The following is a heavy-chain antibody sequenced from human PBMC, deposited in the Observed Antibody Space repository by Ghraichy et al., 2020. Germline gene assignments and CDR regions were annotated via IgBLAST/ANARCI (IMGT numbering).Heavy chain of an antibody. CDR1: GFTFSSYW. D-gene: IGHD4-17*01. CDR2: VNSDGSST. J-gene: IGHJ4*02. CDR3: ARLGASTVTL. V-gene: IGHV3-74*01. Sequence: GGSLRLSCAASGFTFSSYWMHWVRQAPGKGLEWVSRVNSDGSSTSYADSVKGRFTISRDNAKNTLYLQMNSLRAEDTAVFYCARLGASTVTLWGQGTLVTVSS.